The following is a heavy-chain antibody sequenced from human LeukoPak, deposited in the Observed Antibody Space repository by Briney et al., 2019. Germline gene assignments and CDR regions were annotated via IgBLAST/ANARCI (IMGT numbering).Heavy chain of an antibody. V-gene: IGHV4-4*07. CDR3: ARKDGDY. CDR1: GGSVSTHY. J-gene: IGHJ4*02. Sequence: SETLSLTCSVSGGSVSTHYWSWIRQPAGKTLEWIGLIYSSGSTLLNPSLKTRVAMSLDLTKNQLSLRLTSLTAADTAMYYCARKDGDYWGQGTLVTVSS. CDR2: IYSSGST.